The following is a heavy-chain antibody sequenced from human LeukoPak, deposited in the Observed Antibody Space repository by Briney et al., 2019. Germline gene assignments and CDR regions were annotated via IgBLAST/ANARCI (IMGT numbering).Heavy chain of an antibody. CDR1: GFTVSSNY. V-gene: IGHV3-66*01. Sequence: GGSLRLSCAASGFTVSSNYMSGVRQAPGKGLEWVSVIYSGGSTYYEDSVKDRFTISRDNSNNTLYLQMNSLRAEDTAVYYCAKTFNREYSGNDRDYWGQGTLVTVSS. D-gene: IGHD5-12*01. CDR2: IYSGGST. J-gene: IGHJ4*02. CDR3: AKTFNREYSGNDRDY.